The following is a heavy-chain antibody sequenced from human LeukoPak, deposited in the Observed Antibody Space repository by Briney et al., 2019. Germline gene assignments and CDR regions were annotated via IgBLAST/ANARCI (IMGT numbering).Heavy chain of an antibody. D-gene: IGHD3-10*01. CDR3: TSGATMVRGVMGY. Sequence: GGSLRLSCAASGFTFSNAWMSWVRQAPGKGLEWVGRLKSKPDGGTTDYAENLKGRFTISRDKSKNTLYLQMNSLKTEDTAVYYCTSGATMVRGVMGYWGQGTLVTVSS. V-gene: IGHV3-15*01. CDR2: LKSKPDGGTT. J-gene: IGHJ4*02. CDR1: GFTFSNAW.